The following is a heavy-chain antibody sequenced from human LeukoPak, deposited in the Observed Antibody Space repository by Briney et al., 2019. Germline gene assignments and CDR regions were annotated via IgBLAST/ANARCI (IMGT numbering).Heavy chain of an antibody. J-gene: IGHJ4*02. CDR2: IFYKDST. CDR1: GVSISSGGQY. V-gene: IGHV4-31*03. D-gene: IGHD6-19*01. Sequence: SETLSLTCTVSGVSISSGGQYWSWIRQSPGEGLEWIGYIFYKDSTNYNPSLKSRATISVDTSKNQFSLNLTSLTAADTAVYYCARDRGNGWPYFFDYWGRGTLVTVSS. CDR3: ARDRGNGWPYFFDY.